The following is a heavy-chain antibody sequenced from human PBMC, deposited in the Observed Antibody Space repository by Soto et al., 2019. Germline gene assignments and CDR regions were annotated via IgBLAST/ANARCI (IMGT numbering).Heavy chain of an antibody. CDR2: MSNSGDTT. Sequence: GSLILSCAVSGFTFSSYAMNWVRQALGKGLEWVSTMSNSGDTTYYADSVKGRFTISRDNSNNTLYLQMNSLSPEDTAVYYWAPFLTSGGSCWPFDYWGQGTQVTVS. CDR3: APFLTSGGSCWPFDY. D-gene: IGHD2-15*01. CDR1: GFTFSSYA. V-gene: IGHV3-23*01. J-gene: IGHJ4*02.